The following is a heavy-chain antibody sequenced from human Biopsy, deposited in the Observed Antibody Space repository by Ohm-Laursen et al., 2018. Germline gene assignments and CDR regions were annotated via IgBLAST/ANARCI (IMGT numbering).Heavy chain of an antibody. V-gene: IGHV1-8*02. J-gene: IGHJ5*02. CDR1: GGTFKTEG. CDR2: MNPDSGNT. CDR3: ARADPPLFYYGSGSSNWFDP. D-gene: IGHD3-10*01. Sequence: ASVKVSCKASGGTFKTEGIIWARQATGQGLEWMGWMNPDSGNTGYAQNFQGRVTMTRNTSISTAYMELSSLRSEDTAVYFCARADPPLFYYGSGSSNWFDPWGQGTLVTVSS.